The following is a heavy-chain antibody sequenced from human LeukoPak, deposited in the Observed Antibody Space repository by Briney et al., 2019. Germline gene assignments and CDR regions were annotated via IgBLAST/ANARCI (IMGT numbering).Heavy chain of an antibody. CDR3: ASRRGYYDSSGYYSPFDY. V-gene: IGHV1-2*02. CDR2: INPNSGGT. J-gene: IGHJ4*02. CDR1: GYTFTGYY. D-gene: IGHD3-22*01. Sequence: EASVKVSCKASGYTFTGYYTHWVRQAPGQGLEWMGWINPNSGGTNYAQKFQGRVTMTRDTSISTAYMELSRLRSDDTAVYYCASRRGYYDSSGYYSPFDYWGQGTLVTVSS.